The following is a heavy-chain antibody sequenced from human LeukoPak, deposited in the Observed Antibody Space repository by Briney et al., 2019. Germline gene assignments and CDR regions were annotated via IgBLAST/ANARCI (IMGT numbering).Heavy chain of an antibody. D-gene: IGHD1-1*01. V-gene: IGHV3-30*02. Sequence: PGGSLRLSCAASGFTFSSYGIHWVRQAPGKGLEWVAFIRYDGSNKYHADSVKGRFTISTDNSKNTVYLQMNSLRAEDTAVYFCAKEYGYDYNYFYSMDVWGKGTTVTSSS. J-gene: IGHJ6*03. CDR1: GFTFSSYG. CDR3: AKEYGYDYNYFYSMDV. CDR2: IRYDGSNK.